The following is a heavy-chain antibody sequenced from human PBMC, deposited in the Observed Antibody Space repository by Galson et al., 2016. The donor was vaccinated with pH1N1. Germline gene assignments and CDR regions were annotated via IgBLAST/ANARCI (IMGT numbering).Heavy chain of an antibody. V-gene: IGHV1-69*13. CDR3: AREDYYDTDLSDWYFDL. Sequence: SVKVSCKASGGTFGSYGINWVRQAPGQGLEWMGGIIPIFNTAKYAQNFQGRVTITADESTTTAHMELSSLRSEDTAVYFCAREDYYDTDLSDWYFDLRGRGTLLTVSS. D-gene: IGHD3-22*01. CDR1: GGTFGSYG. J-gene: IGHJ2*01. CDR2: IIPIFNTA.